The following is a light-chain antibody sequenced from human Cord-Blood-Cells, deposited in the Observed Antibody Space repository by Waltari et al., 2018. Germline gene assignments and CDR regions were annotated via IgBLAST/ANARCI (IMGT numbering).Light chain of an antibody. Sequence: EIVMTQSPATLSVSPGERATLSCRASQSVSSNLAWYQQKPGQAPRLLIYGASPGPLVSQPGSVAVGLGQSSLTISSLQSEDFAVYYCQQYNNWPPYTFGQGTKLEIK. J-gene: IGKJ2*01. CDR1: QSVSSN. V-gene: IGKV3-15*01. CDR2: GAS. CDR3: QQYNNWPPYT.